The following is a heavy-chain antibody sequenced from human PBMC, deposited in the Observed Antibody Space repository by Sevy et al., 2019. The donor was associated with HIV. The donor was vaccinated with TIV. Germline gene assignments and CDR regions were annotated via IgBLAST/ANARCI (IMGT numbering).Heavy chain of an antibody. CDR2: INHSGST. J-gene: IGHJ6*02. Sequence: SETLSLTCAVYGGSFAYYCSWIRQPPGKGLVWIGEINHSGSTHYNPSLKSRVTISVDTSKNQFSLKLNAVTAGDTAVYYCAMHSYGSGTSFYYYGIDVWGQGTTVTVSS. CDR1: GGSFAYY. CDR3: AMHSYGSGTSFYYYGIDV. D-gene: IGHD3-10*01. V-gene: IGHV4-34*01.